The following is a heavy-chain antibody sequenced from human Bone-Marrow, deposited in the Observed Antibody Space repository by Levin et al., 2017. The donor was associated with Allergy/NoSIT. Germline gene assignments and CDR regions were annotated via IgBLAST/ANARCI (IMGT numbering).Heavy chain of an antibody. Sequence: SQTLSLTCAVSGYSISSGYYWGWIRQPPGKGLEWIGSISHSGSTYYNPSLKSRVTISVDPSKHQFSLRLNSMTAADTAVYYCAINYDTPGVCCDPHDAFDIWGQGTVVTVSS. CDR1: GYSISSGYY. J-gene: IGHJ3*02. V-gene: IGHV4-38-2*01. D-gene: IGHD3-22*01. CDR3: AINYDTPGVCCDPHDAFDI. CDR2: ISHSGST.